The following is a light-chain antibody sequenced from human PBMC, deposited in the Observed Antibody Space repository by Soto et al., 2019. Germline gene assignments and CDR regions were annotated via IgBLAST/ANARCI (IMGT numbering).Light chain of an antibody. CDR2: TNN. J-gene: IGLJ1*01. Sequence: QTVVTRPPSASGPPGQRVTISCSGTTSNIGSNLVSWYQQLPGTAPNLLIHTNNKRPSGVPDRFTGSKSGTSASLAISGLQSEDEADYFCAVWDDSLAIYVFGTATKLTVL. CDR3: AVWDDSLAIYV. CDR1: TSNIGSNL. V-gene: IGLV1-44*01.